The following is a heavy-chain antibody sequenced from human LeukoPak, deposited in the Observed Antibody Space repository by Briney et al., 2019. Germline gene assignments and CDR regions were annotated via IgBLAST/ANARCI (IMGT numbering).Heavy chain of an antibody. CDR3: AKNGDRGAYCSGGTCYPYYYYYMDV. CDR1: GFTFSGSA. Sequence: GGSLKLSCAASGFTFSGSAMHWVRQASGKGLEWVGRIRSKANSYATAYAASVKGRFTISRDDSENTAYLQMNSLRAEDTAIYYCAKNGDRGAYCSGGTCYPYYYYYMDVWGKGTTVTISS. D-gene: IGHD2-15*01. J-gene: IGHJ6*03. V-gene: IGHV3-73*01. CDR2: IRSKANSYAT.